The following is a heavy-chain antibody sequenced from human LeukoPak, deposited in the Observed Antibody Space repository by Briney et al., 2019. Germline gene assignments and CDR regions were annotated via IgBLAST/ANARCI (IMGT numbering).Heavy chain of an antibody. CDR2: IYYSGST. Sequence: SQTLSLTCTVSGGSTSSGDYYWSWIRQPPGKGLEWIGYIYYSGSTYYNPSLKSRVTISVDTSKNQFSLKLSSVTAADTAVYYCASYMITFGGVIADAFDIWGQGTMVTVSS. D-gene: IGHD3-16*02. J-gene: IGHJ3*02. CDR3: ASYMITFGGVIADAFDI. V-gene: IGHV4-30-4*08. CDR1: GGSTSSGDYY.